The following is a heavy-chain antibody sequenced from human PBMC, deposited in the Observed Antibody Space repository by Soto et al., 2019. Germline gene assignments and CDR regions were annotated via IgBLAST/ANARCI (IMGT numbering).Heavy chain of an antibody. J-gene: IGHJ3*02. D-gene: IGHD4-17*01. CDR2: ISYDGSNK. CDR1: GFTFSNYG. CDR3: AKKDDYGHRRKAFDI. V-gene: IGHV3-30*18. Sequence: QVQLVESGGGVVQPGRSLRLSCAASGFTFSNYGMHWVRQAPGKGLEWVAVISYDGSNKYYADSVKGRFTISRDNSKNTLYLQMNSLRAEDTAVYYCAKKDDYGHRRKAFDIWGQGTMVTVSS.